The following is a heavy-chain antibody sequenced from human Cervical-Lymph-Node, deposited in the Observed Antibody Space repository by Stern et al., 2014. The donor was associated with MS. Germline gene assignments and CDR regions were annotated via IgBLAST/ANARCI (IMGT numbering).Heavy chain of an antibody. CDR2: IWSDGTKQ. Sequence: VQLEESGGGVVQPGVSLTLSCAASGFTFASYAIHWVRQVPGKGLEWVAVIWSDGTKQYYADSVKGRFTISRDHSKSTLYLQMNSLRAEDTAVYYSTRGAHSSSSLDVFDYWGQGTLVTVSS. CDR3: TRGAHSSSSLDVFDY. CDR1: GFTFASYA. V-gene: IGHV3-33*01. D-gene: IGHD3-22*01. J-gene: IGHJ4*02.